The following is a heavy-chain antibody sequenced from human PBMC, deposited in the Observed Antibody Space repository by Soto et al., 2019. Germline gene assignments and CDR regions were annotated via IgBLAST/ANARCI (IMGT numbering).Heavy chain of an antibody. J-gene: IGHJ4*02. CDR1: GFMFSAYW. CDR2: IHGDGGKI. Sequence: GVSLRLSCAASGFMFSAYWMSGVRQAPGKGLEWVANIHGDGGKIYYVDSVKGRFTISRDNAKRSLYLQMKSLRAEDTAVYYCARDFYGGYTYGPGDYWGQGALVTVSS. V-gene: IGHV3-7*01. D-gene: IGHD5-18*01. CDR3: ARDFYGGYTYGPGDY.